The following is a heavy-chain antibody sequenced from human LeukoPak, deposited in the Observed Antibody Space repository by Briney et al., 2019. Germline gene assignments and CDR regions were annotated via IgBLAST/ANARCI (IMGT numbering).Heavy chain of an antibody. J-gene: IGHJ6*04. V-gene: IGHV3-23*01. CDR1: GFTFSSYA. CDR3: AKGPIAARPLNFASLLDV. Sequence: GGSLRLSRAASGFTFSSYAMSWVRQAPGKGLEWVSVISGSGANTYYADSVKGRFTISRDNSKNTLYLQMNSLRAEDTAVYYCAKGPIAARPLNFASLLDVWGKGTTVTVSS. D-gene: IGHD6-6*01. CDR2: ISGSGANT.